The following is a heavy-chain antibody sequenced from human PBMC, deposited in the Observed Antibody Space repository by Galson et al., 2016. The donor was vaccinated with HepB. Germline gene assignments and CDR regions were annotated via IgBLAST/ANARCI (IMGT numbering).Heavy chain of an antibody. Sequence: SVKVSCKASGYTFTNYGISWVRQAPGQGLEWMGWISAYNGNTNSAQKFQGRVTMTTDTSTSTAYMELRSLRSGDTAVYYCARDLSRYTSSCYTDYFDYWGQGTLVTVSS. CDR3: ARDLSRYTSSCYTDYFDY. J-gene: IGHJ4*02. CDR1: GYTFTNYG. D-gene: IGHD6-13*01. CDR2: ISAYNGNT. V-gene: IGHV1-18*04.